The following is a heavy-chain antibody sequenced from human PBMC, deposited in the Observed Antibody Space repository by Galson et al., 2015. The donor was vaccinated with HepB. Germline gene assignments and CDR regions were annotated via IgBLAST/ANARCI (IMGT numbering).Heavy chain of an antibody. D-gene: IGHD3-22*01. CDR3: GCYYDSSGYYYPYFDY. V-gene: IGHV5-51*03. CDR1: GYSFTSYW. Sequence: QSGAEVKKPGESLKISCKGSGYSFTSYWIGWVRQMPGKGLEWMGIIYPGDSDTRYSPSFQGQVTISADKSISTAYLQWSSLKASDTAMYYCGCYYDSSGYYYPYFDYWGQGTLVTVSS. J-gene: IGHJ4*02. CDR2: IYPGDSDT.